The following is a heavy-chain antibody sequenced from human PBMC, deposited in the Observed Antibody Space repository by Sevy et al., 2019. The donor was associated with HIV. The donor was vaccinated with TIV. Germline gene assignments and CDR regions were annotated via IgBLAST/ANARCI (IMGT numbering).Heavy chain of an antibody. CDR2: ISAYTGDT. J-gene: IGHJ6*02. D-gene: IGHD3-3*01. Sequence: ASVKVSCKTSGYSFNMYGISWVRQAPGQGLEWMGWISAYTGDTDYRQMFRGRVTMTTDASTNTAYMELRRLTSDDTAVYYCVRHRPQGVVIIPGSGYHYGADFWGQGTMVTVSS. CDR3: VRHRPQGVVIIPGSGYHYGADF. CDR1: GYSFNMYG. V-gene: IGHV1-18*01.